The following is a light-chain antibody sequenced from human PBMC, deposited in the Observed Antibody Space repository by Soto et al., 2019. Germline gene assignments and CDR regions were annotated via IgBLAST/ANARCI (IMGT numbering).Light chain of an antibody. V-gene: IGLV2-14*03. J-gene: IGLJ2*01. CDR1: SSDVGAYNY. CDR3: SSYTSTKTLL. CDR2: DVS. Sequence: QSALTQPASVSGSPGQSIAISCTGTSSDVGAYNYVSWYQQHPGKAPKLMIHDVSNRLSGISDRFSGSKSGNTASLTISGLQAEDEADYYCSSYTSTKTLLFGGGTKVTVL.